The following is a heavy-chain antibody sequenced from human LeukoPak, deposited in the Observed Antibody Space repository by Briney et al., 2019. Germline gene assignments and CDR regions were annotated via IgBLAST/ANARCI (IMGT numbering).Heavy chain of an antibody. J-gene: IGHJ4*02. CDR3: ARLDYYDSSGYDNDY. D-gene: IGHD3-22*01. V-gene: IGHV3-23*01. Sequence: PGGSLRLSCAASGFTFSSYGMSWVRQAPGKGLEWVSAISGSGGSTYYADSVKGRFTLSRDNSKNTLYLQMNSLRAEDTAVYYCARLDYYDSSGYDNDYWGQGTLVTVSS. CDR2: ISGSGGST. CDR1: GFTFSSYG.